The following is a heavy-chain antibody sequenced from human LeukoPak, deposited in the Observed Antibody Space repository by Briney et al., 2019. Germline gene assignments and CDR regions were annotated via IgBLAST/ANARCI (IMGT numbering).Heavy chain of an antibody. J-gene: IGHJ6*03. V-gene: IGHV3-48*03. CDR3: ARDRDVVVPAAQEYYYYYYMDV. CDR2: ISSSGSTI. D-gene: IGHD2-2*01. Sequence: PGGSLRLSCAASGFTFSSYEMNWVRQAPGKGLEWVSYISSSGSTIYYADSVKGRFTISRDNAKNSLYLQMNSLRAEDTAVYYCARDRDVVVPAAQEYYYYYYMDVWGKGTTVTISS. CDR1: GFTFSSYE.